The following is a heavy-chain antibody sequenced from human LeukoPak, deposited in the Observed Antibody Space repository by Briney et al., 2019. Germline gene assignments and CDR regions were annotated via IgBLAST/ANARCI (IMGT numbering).Heavy chain of an antibody. Sequence: GGSLRLSCAASGFTFSSYAMHWVRQAPGKGLEWVAVISYDGSNKYYADSVKGRFTISRDNSKNTLYLQMNSLRAEDTAVYYCAREHHSWWLRVSQDDGFDPWGQGTLVTVSS. CDR2: ISYDGSNK. V-gene: IGHV3-30*04. D-gene: IGHD5-12*01. CDR1: GFTFSSYA. CDR3: AREHHSWWLRVSQDDGFDP. J-gene: IGHJ5*02.